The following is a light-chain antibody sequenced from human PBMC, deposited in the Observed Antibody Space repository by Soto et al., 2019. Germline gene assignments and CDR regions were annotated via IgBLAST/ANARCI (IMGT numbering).Light chain of an antibody. CDR2: GAS. CDR3: QQANSFPT. Sequence: DIQMTQSPSSLSASVGDRVTITCRASQSISSYLNWYQQRPGKAPKLLIYGASNLQSGVPSRFSGSGSGTDFTLTITSLQPEDFATYYCQQANSFPTFGQGTRLEIK. V-gene: IGKV1-39*01. J-gene: IGKJ5*01. CDR1: QSISSY.